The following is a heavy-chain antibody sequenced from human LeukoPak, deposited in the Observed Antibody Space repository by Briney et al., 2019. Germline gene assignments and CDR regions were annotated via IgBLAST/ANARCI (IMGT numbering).Heavy chain of an antibody. J-gene: IGHJ4*02. V-gene: IGHV3-11*04. CDR1: GFTFGDYA. Sequence: GGSLRLSCTASGFTFGDYAMSWVRQAPGKGLEWVSYMSSSGSTIYYADSVKGRFTISRDNAKNSLYLQMNSLRAEDTAVYYCARESRQWLVLGGVDYWGQGTLVTVSS. CDR3: ARESRQWLVLGGVDY. CDR2: MSSSGSTI. D-gene: IGHD6-19*01.